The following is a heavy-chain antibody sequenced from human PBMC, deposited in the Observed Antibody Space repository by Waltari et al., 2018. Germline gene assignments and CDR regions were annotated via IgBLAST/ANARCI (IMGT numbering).Heavy chain of an antibody. D-gene: IGHD5-18*01. Sequence: QVQLVQSGAEVKKPGSSVKVSCKASGGTFSSYAISWVRQAPGQGLEWMGGIIPIFGTANYAQKCQGRVTITTDESTSTAYMELSSLRSEDTAVYYCARGYSYGYESYYYYGMDVWGQGTTVTVSS. CDR3: ARGYSYGYESYYYYGMDV. CDR1: GGTFSSYA. J-gene: IGHJ6*02. V-gene: IGHV1-69*05. CDR2: IIPIFGTA.